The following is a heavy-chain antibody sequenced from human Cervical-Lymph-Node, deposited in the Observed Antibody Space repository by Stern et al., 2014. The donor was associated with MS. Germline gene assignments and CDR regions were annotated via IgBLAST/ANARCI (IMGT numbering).Heavy chain of an antibody. D-gene: IGHD4-17*01. Sequence: QVTLRESGPTLVKATQPLTLTCTFSGFALRNSGVSVAWIRQPPGKALEXLAVIYWDDEKRYSPSLKSRLSITKDASESQVVLTMTNMDPVDTATYYCTHSLHGDYYDAFDTWGQGTMVPVSS. CDR1: GFALRNSGVS. V-gene: IGHV2-5*02. J-gene: IGHJ3*02. CDR2: IYWDDEK. CDR3: THSLHGDYYDAFDT.